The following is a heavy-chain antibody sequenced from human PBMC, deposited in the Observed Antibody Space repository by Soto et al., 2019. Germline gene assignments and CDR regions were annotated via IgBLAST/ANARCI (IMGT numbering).Heavy chain of an antibody. CDR2: VIPIFGTA. CDR1: GYTFTSYG. J-gene: IGHJ6*02. V-gene: IGHV1-69*13. Sequence: SVKGSCKASGYTFTSYGISWVRQAPGQGLEWMGGVIPIFGTANYAQKFQGRVTITADESTSTAYMELSSLRSEDTAVYYCARDQELRYFDTHYYYYYGMDVWGQGTTVTVSS. D-gene: IGHD3-9*01. CDR3: ARDQELRYFDTHYYYYYGMDV.